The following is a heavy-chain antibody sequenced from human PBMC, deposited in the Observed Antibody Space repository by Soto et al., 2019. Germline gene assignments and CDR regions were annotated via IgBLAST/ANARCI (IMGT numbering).Heavy chain of an antibody. Sequence: PGGSLRLSCAASGFTFSTYGMHWVRQAPGKGLEWVAVISHDGSNKYYVDSVKGRFTISRDNSKNTLYLQMSSLKPEDTAVYYCARDTNPIAAQEYYYGMDVWGQGTKVTVSS. CDR3: ARDTNPIAAQEYYYGMDV. V-gene: IGHV3-30*03. D-gene: IGHD6-6*01. CDR2: ISHDGSNK. J-gene: IGHJ6*02. CDR1: GFTFSTYG.